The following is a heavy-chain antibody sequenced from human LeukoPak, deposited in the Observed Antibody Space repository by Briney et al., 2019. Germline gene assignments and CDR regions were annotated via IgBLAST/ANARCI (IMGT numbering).Heavy chain of an antibody. D-gene: IGHD3-3*01. Sequence: SETLSLTCAVYGGSFSGYYWSWLRQPPGKGLEWIGEINHSGSTNYNPSLKSRVTISVDTSKNQFSLKLSSVTAADTAVYYCARGPRITIFGVVGYYMDVWGKGTTVTVSS. CDR3: ARGPRITIFGVVGYYMDV. CDR2: INHSGST. V-gene: IGHV4-34*01. CDR1: GGSFSGYY. J-gene: IGHJ6*03.